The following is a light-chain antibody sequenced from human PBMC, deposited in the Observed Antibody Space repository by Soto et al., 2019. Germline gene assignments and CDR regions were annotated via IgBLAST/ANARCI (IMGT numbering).Light chain of an antibody. J-gene: IGKJ1*01. Sequence: AIRMTQSPSSLSASTGDRVTITCRASQGISSYLAWYQQKPGKAPKLLIYAASTLQSGVPSRFSGSGSWTDFTLTISCLQSEDFATYYGQQYYSYPRTFGQGTKVEIK. CDR2: AAS. CDR1: QGISSY. V-gene: IGKV1-8*01. CDR3: QQYYSYPRT.